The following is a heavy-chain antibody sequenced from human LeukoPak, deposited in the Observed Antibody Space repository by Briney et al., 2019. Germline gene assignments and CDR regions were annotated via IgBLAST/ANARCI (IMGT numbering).Heavy chain of an antibody. CDR1: GFTFSNYW. Sequence: GGSLRLSCTGSGFTFSNYWTSWVRQAPGKGLEWVSVIYSGGSTYYADSVKGRFTISRDNSKNTLYLQMNSLRAEDTAVYYCASLVYPIDRYYYGSGSYSGSYFDYWGQGTLVTVSS. V-gene: IGHV3-66*01. J-gene: IGHJ4*02. D-gene: IGHD3-10*01. CDR3: ASLVYPIDRYYYGSGSYSGSYFDY. CDR2: IYSGGST.